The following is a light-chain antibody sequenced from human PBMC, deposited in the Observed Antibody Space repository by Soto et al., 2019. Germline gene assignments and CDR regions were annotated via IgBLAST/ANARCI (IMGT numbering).Light chain of an antibody. CDR1: SSDVGGYNY. Sequence: QSALTQPRSASGSPGQSITISCTGTSSDVGGYNYVSWYQQHPAKAPKLIIFDVSKRPSGVPNRFSGSKSGNTASLTISGLRAEDEADYYCCSYVGRNTYVFGTGTSSPS. J-gene: IGLJ1*01. V-gene: IGLV2-11*01. CDR3: CSYVGRNTYV. CDR2: DVS.